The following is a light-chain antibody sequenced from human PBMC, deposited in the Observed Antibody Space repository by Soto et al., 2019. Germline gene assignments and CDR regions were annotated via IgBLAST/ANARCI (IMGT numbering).Light chain of an antibody. CDR3: QQYNNWPPWT. J-gene: IGKJ1*01. CDR2: DAS. Sequence: ILMTQSPATLSVSPGERATLSCRASQSVSNNLAWYQQKPGQAPRLLIYDASTRATGIPARFSGSGSGTEFTLTFSGLQSEDFAVYYCQQYNNWPPWTFGQVTKVEIK. CDR1: QSVSNN. V-gene: IGKV3-15*01.